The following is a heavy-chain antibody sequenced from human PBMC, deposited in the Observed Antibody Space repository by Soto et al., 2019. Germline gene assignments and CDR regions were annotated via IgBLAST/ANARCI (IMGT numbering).Heavy chain of an antibody. J-gene: IGHJ6*02. Sequence: QVRLEESGPGLVKPSETLSLICSVSGGSVNNANYFWNWIRHHPENGLEWIGYIYYSGSTRYNPSFKSRVTLSIETSKNLCSLSLNSVTVADTAVYFCARDADYGGSRGGMDVWGRGTTVTVSS. CDR1: GGSVNNANYF. CDR3: ARDADYGGSRGGMDV. CDR2: IYYSGST. V-gene: IGHV4-31*03. D-gene: IGHD4-17*01.